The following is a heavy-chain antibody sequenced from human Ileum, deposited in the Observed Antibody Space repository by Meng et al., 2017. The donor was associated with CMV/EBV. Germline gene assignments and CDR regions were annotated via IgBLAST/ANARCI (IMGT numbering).Heavy chain of an antibody. CDR1: GGSISGYY. CDR2: VYSSGST. Sequence: QVQLQGSGPGLGKPSETLSLTCTVSGGSISGYYWSWIRPPATKGLEWIGRVYSSGSTDSNPSLQGRVTMSVDTSKNQFSLKLSSVTAADTAVYYCARGSSSWAFDYWGQGTLVTVSS. D-gene: IGHD2-2*01. CDR3: ARGSSSWAFDY. J-gene: IGHJ4*02. V-gene: IGHV4-4*07.